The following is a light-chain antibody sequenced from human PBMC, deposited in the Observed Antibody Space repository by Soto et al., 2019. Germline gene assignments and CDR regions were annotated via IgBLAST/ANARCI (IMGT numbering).Light chain of an antibody. V-gene: IGLV2-14*01. CDR3: SSYTSSRTVV. CDR1: SSDVGGYNY. Sequence: QSVLTQPASVSGSPGQSITISCTGTSSDVGGYNYVSRYQQHPGKAPKLMIYEVSNRPSGVSNRFSGSKSGNTASLTISGLQAEDEADYYCSSYTSSRTVVFGGGTRVTVX. J-gene: IGLJ2*01. CDR2: EVS.